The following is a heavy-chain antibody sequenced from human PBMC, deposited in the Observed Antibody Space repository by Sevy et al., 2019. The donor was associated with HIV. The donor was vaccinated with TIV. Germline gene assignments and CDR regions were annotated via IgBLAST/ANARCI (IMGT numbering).Heavy chain of an antibody. CDR1: GFTFSNAW. V-gene: IGHV3-15*01. CDR2: IKSKTDGGTT. D-gene: IGHD3-3*01. Sequence: GGSLRLSCAASGFTFSNAWMSWVRQAPGKGLEWVGRIKSKTDGGTTDYAAPVKGRFTISRDDSKNTLYLQMNSLKTEETAVYYCTTDGTHYDFWSGYRHDYYYYYGMDVWGQGTTVTVSS. CDR3: TTDGTHYDFWSGYRHDYYYYYGMDV. J-gene: IGHJ6*02.